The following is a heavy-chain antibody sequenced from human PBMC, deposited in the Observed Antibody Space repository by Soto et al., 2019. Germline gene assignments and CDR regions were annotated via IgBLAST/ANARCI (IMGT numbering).Heavy chain of an antibody. CDR3: ARSAMVDVGFDY. CDR1: GGSISSYY. J-gene: IGHJ4*02. Sequence: LSLTCTVSGGSISSYYWSWIRQPPGKGLEWIGYIYYSGSTNYNPSLKSRVTISVDTSKNQFSLKLSSVTAADTAVYYCARSAMVDVGFDYWGQGTLVTVSS. CDR2: IYYSGST. D-gene: IGHD5-18*01. V-gene: IGHV4-59*01.